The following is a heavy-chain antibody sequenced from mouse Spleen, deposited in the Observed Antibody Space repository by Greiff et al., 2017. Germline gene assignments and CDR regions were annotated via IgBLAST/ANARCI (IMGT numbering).Heavy chain of an antibody. CDR3: ARQGTGTGWFAY. V-gene: IGHV5-6*01. CDR2: ISSGGSYT. D-gene: IGHD4-1*01. CDR1: GFTFSSYG. Sequence: EVKLMESGGDLVKPGGSLKLSCAASGFTFSSYGMSWVRQTPDKRLEWVATISSGGSYTYYPDSVKGRFTISRDNAKNTLYLQMSSLKSEDTAMYYCARQGTGTGWFAYWGQGTLVTVSA. J-gene: IGHJ3*01.